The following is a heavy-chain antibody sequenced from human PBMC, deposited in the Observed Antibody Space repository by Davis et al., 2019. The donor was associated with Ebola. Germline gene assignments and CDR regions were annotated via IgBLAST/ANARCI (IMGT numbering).Heavy chain of an antibody. Sequence: GESLKIYCAASGFSFSSYEMNWVRQAPGKGLERVSYISPGGRTVYYADSVKGRFTISRDNAKNSFSLQVSSLRPEDMAVYYCARKTPGTSYFDAWGQGALVTVSS. CDR3: ARKTPGTSYFDA. CDR2: ISPGGRTV. D-gene: IGHD6-13*01. V-gene: IGHV3-48*03. J-gene: IGHJ5*02. CDR1: GFSFSSYE.